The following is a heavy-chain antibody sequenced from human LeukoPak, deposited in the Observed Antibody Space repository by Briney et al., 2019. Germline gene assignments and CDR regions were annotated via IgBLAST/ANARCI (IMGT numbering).Heavy chain of an antibody. CDR1: GGSISSSSYY. CDR3: ARLYYDSSGCIDY. D-gene: IGHD3-22*01. CDR2: IYYSGST. J-gene: IGHJ4*02. Sequence: SETLSLTCTVSGGSISSSSYYWGWIRQPPGKGLEWIGSIYYSGSTYYNPSLKGRVTISVDTSKNQFSLKLSSVTAADTAVYYCARLYYDSSGCIDYWGQGTLVTVSS. V-gene: IGHV4-39*01.